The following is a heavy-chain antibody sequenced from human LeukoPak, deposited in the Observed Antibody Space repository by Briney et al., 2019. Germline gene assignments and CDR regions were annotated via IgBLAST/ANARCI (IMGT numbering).Heavy chain of an antibody. J-gene: IGHJ4*02. D-gene: IGHD6-19*01. Sequence: SETLSLTCTVSGGSISSYYWSWIRQPPRKGLEWIGYIYYSGSTNYNPSLKSRVTISVDTSKNQFSLKLSSVTAADTAVYYCARDLGSGWNFDYWGQGTLVTVSS. V-gene: IGHV4-59*01. CDR1: GGSISSYY. CDR3: ARDLGSGWNFDY. CDR2: IYYSGST.